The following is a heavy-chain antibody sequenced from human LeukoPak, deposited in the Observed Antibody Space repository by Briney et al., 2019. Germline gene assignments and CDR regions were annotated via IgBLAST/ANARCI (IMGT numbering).Heavy chain of an antibody. J-gene: IGHJ4*02. CDR2: IWYDGSNK. V-gene: IGHV3-33*01. D-gene: IGHD6-19*01. CDR3: ARGSLGTIAVAGTLDY. Sequence: GGSLRLSCAASGSTFSNYGMHWVRQAPGKGLEWVAVIWYDGSNKYYADSVKGRFTISRDNSKNTLYLLMNSLRAEDTAVYYCARGSLGTIAVAGTLDYWGQGILVTVSS. CDR1: GSTFSNYG.